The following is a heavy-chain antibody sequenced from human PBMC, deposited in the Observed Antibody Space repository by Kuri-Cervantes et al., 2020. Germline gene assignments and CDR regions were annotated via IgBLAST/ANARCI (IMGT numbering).Heavy chain of an antibody. CDR1: TYIFTTYG. J-gene: IGHJ4*02. CDR3: ARDRSLIAVAGPYFDY. Sequence: ASVKVSCKPSTYIFTTYGINWVRQATGQGLEWMGWMNPNSGNTGYAQKFQGRVTMTRNTSISTAYMELSSLRSEDTAVYYCARDRSLIAVAGPYFDYWGQGTLVTVSS. CDR2: MNPNSGNT. D-gene: IGHD6-19*01. V-gene: IGHV1-8*02.